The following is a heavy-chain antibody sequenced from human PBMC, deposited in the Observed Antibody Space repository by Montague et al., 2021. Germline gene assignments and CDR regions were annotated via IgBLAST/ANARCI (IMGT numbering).Heavy chain of an antibody. D-gene: IGHD6-13*01. CDR2: IYYSGNS. CDR1: GASITSNIYY. J-gene: IGHJ5*02. V-gene: IGHV4-39*07. Sequence: SETLSLTCIVSGASITSNIYYWGWIRQSPGEGLEWIGSIYYSGNSFYQPSLKSRITMAVDTSKNQFSLKLSSVTAADTAIYYCARVFSSWYVGWFDPWGQGTLVTVSS. CDR3: ARVFSSWYVGWFDP.